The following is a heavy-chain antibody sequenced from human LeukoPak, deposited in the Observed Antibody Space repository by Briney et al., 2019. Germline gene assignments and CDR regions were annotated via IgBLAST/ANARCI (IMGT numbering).Heavy chain of an antibody. V-gene: IGHV1-46*01. D-gene: IGHD3-10*01. CDR3: ARDRSGD. CDR2: INPSGGST. J-gene: IGHJ4*02. Sequence: ASVKVSCKASGYTFTSYYMHWVRQAPGQGLEWMGIINPSGGSTSYAQKFQGRVTMTRDTSISTAYMELSRLTSDDTAVYYCARDRSGDWGQGTLVTVSS. CDR1: GYTFTSYY.